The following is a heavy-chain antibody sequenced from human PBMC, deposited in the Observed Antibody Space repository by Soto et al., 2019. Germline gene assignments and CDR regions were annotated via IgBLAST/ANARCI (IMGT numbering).Heavy chain of an antibody. CDR3: ARDYDILTGYYPIYYYYGMDV. D-gene: IGHD3-9*01. Sequence: PGGSLRLSCAPSGFTFSSYSMNWVRQAPEKALEWVSSISSSSSYIYYADSVKGRFTISRDNAKNSLYLQMNSLRAEDTAVYYCARDYDILTGYYPIYYYYGMDVWGQGTTVTVS. CDR2: ISSSSSYI. J-gene: IGHJ6*02. CDR1: GFTFSSYS. V-gene: IGHV3-21*01.